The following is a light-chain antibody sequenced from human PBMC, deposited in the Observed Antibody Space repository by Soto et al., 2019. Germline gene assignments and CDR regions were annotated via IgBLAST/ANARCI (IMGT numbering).Light chain of an antibody. J-gene: IGLJ1*01. CDR3: AAWDDSLSGYV. Sequence: QSVLTQPPSASGTPGQRVTISCSGSSSNIGTNTVNWYQQLPGTAPKLLIYNNDQRPSGVPDRFSGSKSGTSASLAISGLQSEDEADYYCAAWDDSLSGYVFGRGTKLTVL. V-gene: IGLV1-44*01. CDR1: SSNIGTNT. CDR2: NND.